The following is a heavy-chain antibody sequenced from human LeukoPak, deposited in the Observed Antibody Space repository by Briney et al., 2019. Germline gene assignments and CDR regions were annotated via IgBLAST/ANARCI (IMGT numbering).Heavy chain of an antibody. D-gene: IGHD3-22*01. J-gene: IGHJ4*02. V-gene: IGHV3-30*04. Sequence: GGSLRLSCAASGFTFNTYAMHWFRQAPGKGLEWVALISYDGSDKCYADSVKGRFTISRDNSKNTLYLQMNSLRAEDTAVYYCARSAHYYDISGFYSQFDYWGQGTLVTVSS. CDR3: ARSAHYYDISGFYSQFDY. CDR2: ISYDGSDK. CDR1: GFTFNTYA.